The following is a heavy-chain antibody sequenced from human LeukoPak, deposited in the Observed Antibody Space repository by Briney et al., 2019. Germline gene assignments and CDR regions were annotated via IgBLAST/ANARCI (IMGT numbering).Heavy chain of an antibody. V-gene: IGHV1-2*02. J-gene: IGHJ6*03. Sequence: ASVKVSCKASGYTFTGYYMHWVRQAPGQGLEWMGWINPNSGGTNYAQKFQGRVTMTRDTSISTAYMELSRLRSDDTAVYYCARGRPERWLQLRYYYMDVWGKGTTVTVSS. CDR1: GYTFTGYY. CDR3: ARGRPERWLQLRYYYMDV. D-gene: IGHD5-24*01. CDR2: INPNSGGT.